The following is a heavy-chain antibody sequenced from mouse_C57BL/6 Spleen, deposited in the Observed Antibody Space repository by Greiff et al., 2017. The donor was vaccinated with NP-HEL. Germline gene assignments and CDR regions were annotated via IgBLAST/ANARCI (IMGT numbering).Heavy chain of an antibody. D-gene: IGHD1-1*01. J-gene: IGHJ4*01. V-gene: IGHV1-18*01. CDR1: GYTFTDYN. CDR3: ARCYYGSSCYAMDY. Sequence: EVQLQQSGPELVKPGASVTIPCKASGYTFTDYNMDWVKQSHGKSLEWIGDINPNNGGTIYNQKVKGKATLTVDKSSSTAYMELRSLTSEDTAVYYCARCYYGSSCYAMDYWGQGTSVTVSS. CDR2: INPNNGGT.